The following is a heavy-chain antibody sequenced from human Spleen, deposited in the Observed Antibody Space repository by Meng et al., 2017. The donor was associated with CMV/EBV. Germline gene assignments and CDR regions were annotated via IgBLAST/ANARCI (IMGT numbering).Heavy chain of an antibody. V-gene: IGHV1-46*02. CDR3: ATEPLLGYRFDY. D-gene: IGHD5-12*01. CDR1: TYHFNNYN. CDR2: IRPSGRIT. J-gene: IGHJ4*02. Sequence: KTPTYHFNNYNVTWVRQAPGRGLEWMGMIRPSGRITQYVEEFQGRVTMTRDTSTSTVYMELSSLKSEDAAVYYYATEPLLGYRFDYWGQGTLVTVSS.